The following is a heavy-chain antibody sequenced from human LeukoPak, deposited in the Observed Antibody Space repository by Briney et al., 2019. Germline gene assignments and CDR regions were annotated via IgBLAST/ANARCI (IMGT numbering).Heavy chain of an antibody. J-gene: IGHJ4*02. Sequence: SETLSLTCAVYGGSFSGYYWSWIRQPPGKGLEWIGEINHSGSTNYNPSLKSRVTISVDTSKNQFSLKLSSVTAADTAVYYCARRRYYYDSSDHWGQGTLVTVSS. CDR3: ARRRYYYDSSDH. D-gene: IGHD3-22*01. CDR2: INHSGST. CDR1: GGSFSGYY. V-gene: IGHV4-34*01.